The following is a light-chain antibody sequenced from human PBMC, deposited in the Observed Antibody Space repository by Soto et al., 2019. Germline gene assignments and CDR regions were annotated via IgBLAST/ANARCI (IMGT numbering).Light chain of an antibody. Sequence: QSALTQPASVSGSPGQSITISCTGTSSDVGGYNYVSWFQHHPGKAPKLIIYEVSYRPSGVSARFSGSKSGDTASLTISGLQAEDEADYYCSSYTSSITYVFGTGTKVTVL. CDR1: SSDVGGYNY. CDR3: SSYTSSITYV. CDR2: EVS. V-gene: IGLV2-14*01. J-gene: IGLJ1*01.